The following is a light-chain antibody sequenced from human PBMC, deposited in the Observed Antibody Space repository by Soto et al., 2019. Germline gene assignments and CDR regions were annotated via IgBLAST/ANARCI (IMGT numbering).Light chain of an antibody. CDR1: QSISNY. V-gene: IGKV1-39*01. J-gene: IGKJ1*01. Sequence: DIQMTQFPSSLSASVGDRVTITCRASQSISNYLNWYRQRPGKAPELLIYSASGLQSGVPSRFSGSGSGTDFTLTCSSLQPEDFATYYCQQSDRIPWTFGQGTRVDFK. CDR2: SAS. CDR3: QQSDRIPWT.